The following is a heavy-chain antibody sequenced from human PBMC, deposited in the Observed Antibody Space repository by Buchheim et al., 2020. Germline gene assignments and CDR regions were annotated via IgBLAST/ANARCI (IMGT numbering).Heavy chain of an antibody. CDR2: IYHSGST. V-gene: IGHV4-34*01. J-gene: IGHJ4*02. D-gene: IGHD4-23*01. CDR1: GGSFSGYY. Sequence: QVQLQQWGAGLLKPSETLSLTCAVYGGSFSGYYWSWIRQPPGKGLEWIGEIYHSGSTNYNPSLKSRVPISVDTSKNQFSLKLSSVTAADTAVYYCARVLRWYKVAFDYWGQGTLFTVSS. CDR3: ARVLRWYKVAFDY.